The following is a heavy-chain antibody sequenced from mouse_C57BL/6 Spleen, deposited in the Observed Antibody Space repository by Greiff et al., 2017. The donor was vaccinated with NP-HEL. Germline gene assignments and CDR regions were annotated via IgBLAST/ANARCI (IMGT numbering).Heavy chain of an antibody. J-gene: IGHJ1*03. CDR1: GYTFTSYT. CDR2: INPSSGYT. CDR3: ARSGGGSPWYFDV. D-gene: IGHD1-1*01. Sequence: QVQLQQSGAELARPGASVKMSCKASGYTFTSYTMHWVKQRPGQGLEWIGYINPSSGYTKYNQKFKDKATLTADKSSSTAYMQLSSLTSEDSAVYYGARSGGGSPWYFDVWGKGTTVTVSS. V-gene: IGHV1-4*01.